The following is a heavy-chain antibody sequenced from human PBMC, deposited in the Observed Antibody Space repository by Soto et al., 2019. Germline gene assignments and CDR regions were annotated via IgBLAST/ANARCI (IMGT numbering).Heavy chain of an antibody. V-gene: IGHV3-15*07. CDR2: IKSKTDGGTT. D-gene: IGHD6-19*01. J-gene: IGHJ4*02. CDR3: TIAPQWLIRKFDY. Sequence: GGSLRLSCAASGFTFSNAWMNWVRQAPGKGLEWVGRIKSKTDGGTTDYAAPVKGRFTISRDDSKNTLYLQMNSLKTEDAAVYYCTIAPQWLIRKFDYWGQGTLVTVSS. CDR1: GFTFSNAW.